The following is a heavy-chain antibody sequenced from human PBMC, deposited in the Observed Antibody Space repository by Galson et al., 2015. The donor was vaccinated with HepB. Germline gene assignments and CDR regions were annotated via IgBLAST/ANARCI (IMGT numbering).Heavy chain of an antibody. CDR3: ARAILSLRIAVAGPVYGMDV. CDR2: LSRGGSP. CDR1: GFTVSSNY. J-gene: IGHJ6*02. V-gene: IGHV3-66*01. D-gene: IGHD6-19*01. Sequence: SLRLSCAASGFTVSSNYMSWVRQAPGKGLEWVSVLSRGGSPSSAASVKGRFTIYRDKSKNTLYLQMNSLRAEDTAVYYCARAILSLRIAVAGPVYGMDVWGQGTTVTVSS.